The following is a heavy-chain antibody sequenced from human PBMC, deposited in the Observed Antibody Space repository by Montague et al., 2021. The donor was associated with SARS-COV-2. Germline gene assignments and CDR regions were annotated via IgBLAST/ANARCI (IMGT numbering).Heavy chain of an antibody. V-gene: IGHV4-39*07. CDR1: GGSISSSSYY. CDR2: IYYSGST. CDR3: ARVSVEMATMGVYYYYGMDV. J-gene: IGHJ6*02. D-gene: IGHD5-24*01. Sequence: SETLSLTCTVSGGSISSSSYYWGWIRQPPGKGLEWIGSIYYSGSTYYNPSLKSRVTISVDTSKNQFSLKLSSVTAADTAVYYCARVSVEMATMGVYYYYGMDVWGQGTTVTVSS.